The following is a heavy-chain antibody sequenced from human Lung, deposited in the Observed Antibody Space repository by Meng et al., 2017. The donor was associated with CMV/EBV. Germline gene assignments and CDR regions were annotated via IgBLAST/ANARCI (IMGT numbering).Heavy chain of an antibody. CDR2: IRHSGDIT. Sequence: SETLSLTCGIYGGSLSGYYWSWIRQTPGKGLEWIGEIRHSGDITNYNPSLKSRVTISIDTSKKQFSLKLSAVTAADTAVYYCARQYSSSYYSDYWGQGTLVTGSS. CDR1: GGSLSGYY. D-gene: IGHD6-6*01. CDR3: ARQYSSSYYSDY. V-gene: IGHV4-34*01. J-gene: IGHJ4*02.